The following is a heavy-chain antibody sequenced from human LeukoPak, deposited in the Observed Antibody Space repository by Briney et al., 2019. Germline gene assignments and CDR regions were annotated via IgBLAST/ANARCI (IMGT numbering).Heavy chain of an antibody. CDR1: GFTFGSYW. Sequence: GGSLRLSCAASGFTFGSYWMHWVRQAPGKGLVWVSRINSDGSSTTYAESVKGRFTISRDNAKNTLNLQMNSLRDEDTAVYYCARGGVSSGYDYWGQGTLVTVSS. CDR3: ARGGVSSGYDY. D-gene: IGHD6-19*01. J-gene: IGHJ4*02. V-gene: IGHV3-74*01. CDR2: INSDGSST.